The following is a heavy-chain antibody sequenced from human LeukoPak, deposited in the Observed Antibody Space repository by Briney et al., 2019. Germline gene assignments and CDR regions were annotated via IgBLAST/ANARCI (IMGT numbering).Heavy chain of an antibody. CDR1: GYTFTKNL. CDR3: ARPLFCAFDNCGYWLDP. D-gene: IGHD1-20*01. J-gene: IGHJ5*02. V-gene: IGHV1-46*01. CDR2: INPNGDAT. Sequence: GASVKVSCKTSGYTFTKNLIHWVRQAPGQGLEWVGTINPNGDATNYAPRLQGRLTLTQDTSTSTVYMELRGLTPDDTAVYYCARPLFCAFDNCGYWLDPWGPGTLVTVSS.